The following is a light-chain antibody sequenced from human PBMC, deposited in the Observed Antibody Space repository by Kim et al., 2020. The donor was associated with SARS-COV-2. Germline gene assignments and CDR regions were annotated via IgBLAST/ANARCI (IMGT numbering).Light chain of an antibody. J-gene: IGLJ3*02. CDR2: AVS. CDR1: SSDVGGYNY. Sequence: GAAVTISCTGTSSDVGGYNYVSWYQLRPDKAPKLMIYAVSERPSGVPDRFSGSKSGNTAFLTISGLQAEDEGDYYCSSYAGSSSLLFGGGTKVTVL. V-gene: IGLV2-11*01. CDR3: SSYAGSSSLL.